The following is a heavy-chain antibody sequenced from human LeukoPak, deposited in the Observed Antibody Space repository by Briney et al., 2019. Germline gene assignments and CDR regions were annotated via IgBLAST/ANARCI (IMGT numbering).Heavy chain of an antibody. J-gene: IGHJ4*02. D-gene: IGHD6-19*01. CDR1: GFTFSSYS. Sequence: PGGSLRLSCAASGFTFSSYSMNWVRQAPGKGLEWVSYISSSSSTIYYVDSVKGRFTISRDNAKNSLYLQMNSLRAEDTAVYYCARDLGYSSGPNYWGQGTRVTVSS. CDR3: ARDLGYSSGPNY. V-gene: IGHV3-48*04. CDR2: ISSSSSTI.